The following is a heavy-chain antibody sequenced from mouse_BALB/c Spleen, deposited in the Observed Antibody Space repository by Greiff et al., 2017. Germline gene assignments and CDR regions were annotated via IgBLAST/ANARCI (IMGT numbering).Heavy chain of an antibody. D-gene: IGHD2-14*01. Sequence: EVKLMESGPGLVKPSQSLSLTCTVTGYSITSDYAWNWIRQFPGNKLEWMGYISYSGSTSYNPSLKSRISITRDTSKNQFFLQLNSVTTEDTATYYCARGRDYYRYFAYWGQGTLVTVSA. V-gene: IGHV3-2*02. CDR2: ISYSGST. CDR3: ARGRDYYRYFAY. CDR1: GYSITSDYA. J-gene: IGHJ3*01.